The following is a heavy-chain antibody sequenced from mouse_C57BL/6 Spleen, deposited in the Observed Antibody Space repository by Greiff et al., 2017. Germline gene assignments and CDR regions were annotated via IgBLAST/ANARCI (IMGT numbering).Heavy chain of an antibody. CDR1: GYTFTGYW. CDR2: ILPGSGCT. CDR3: ARPLNYYVSSYLDY. V-gene: IGHV1-9*01. Sequence: VQLQQSGAELMKPGASVKLSCKATGYTFTGYWIEWVKQRPGHGLEWIGEILPGSGCTTYNETFKGKATFTADTSTNTAYMQLSSLTTEDSAIYYCARPLNYYVSSYLDYWGQGTTLTVSS. D-gene: IGHD1-1*01. J-gene: IGHJ2*01.